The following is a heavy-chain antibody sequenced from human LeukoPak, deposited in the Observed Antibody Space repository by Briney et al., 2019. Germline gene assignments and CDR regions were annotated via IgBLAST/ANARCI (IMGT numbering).Heavy chain of an antibody. J-gene: IGHJ4*02. D-gene: IGHD3-9*01. CDR2: ISGSGGST. CDR1: GFTFSSYA. Sequence: PGGSLRLSCAASGFTFSSYAMSWVRQAPGKGLEWVSAISGSGGSTYYADSVKGRFTISRDNSKNTLYLQMNSLRAEDTAVYYCAAYYDILTGYAPVDYWGQGTLVTVSS. V-gene: IGHV3-23*01. CDR3: AAYYDILTGYAPVDY.